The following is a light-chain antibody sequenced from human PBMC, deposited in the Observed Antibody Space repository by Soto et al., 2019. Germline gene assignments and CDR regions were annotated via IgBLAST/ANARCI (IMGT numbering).Light chain of an antibody. CDR2: EVI. CDR3: SSYISRNLV. V-gene: IGLV2-14*01. J-gene: IGLJ2*01. Sequence: QSALTQPASVSGSPGQSITISCTETNSDFDTYTYVSWYQQVPGKAPKLMIYEVIKRPSGVSSRFSGSKSGNTASLTISGLQAEVEADYYCSSYISRNLVFGGGTKLTVL. CDR1: NSDFDTYTY.